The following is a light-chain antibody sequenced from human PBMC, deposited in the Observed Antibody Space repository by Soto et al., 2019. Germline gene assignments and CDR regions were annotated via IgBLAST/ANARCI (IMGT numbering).Light chain of an antibody. J-gene: IGKJ3*01. CDR3: QQSYSTPFT. V-gene: IGKV3-15*01. CDR2: GAS. CDR1: QSVSSS. Sequence: EIVMTQSPATLSVSPGERATLSCRASQSVSSSLAWYQHKPGQAPRLLIYGASTRATGIPARFSGSGSGTEFTLTISSLQAEDVAVYYCQQSYSTPFTFGPGTKVDLK.